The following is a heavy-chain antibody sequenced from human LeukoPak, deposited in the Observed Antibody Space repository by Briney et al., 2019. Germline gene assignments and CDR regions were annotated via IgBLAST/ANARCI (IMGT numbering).Heavy chain of an antibody. CDR1: GFTFSGYE. D-gene: IGHD1-26*01. V-gene: IGHV3-48*03. CDR3: AIEGAGTYAHDVFDI. CDR2: ISGTGGTA. Sequence: GGSLRLSCAASGFTFSGYEMNWVRQAPGKGLEWVSYISGTGGTAYYADSVKGRFTISRDNVKKSLFLQMNRLRAADPALYYCAIEGAGTYAHDVFDIWGQGRMVTVSS. J-gene: IGHJ3*02.